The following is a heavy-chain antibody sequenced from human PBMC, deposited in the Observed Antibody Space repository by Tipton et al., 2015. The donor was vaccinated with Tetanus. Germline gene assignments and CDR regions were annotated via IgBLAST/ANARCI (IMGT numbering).Heavy chain of an antibody. D-gene: IGHD3-3*01. CDR1: GGSINDYY. Sequence: TLSLTCTVSGGSINDYYWGWIRQPPGMGLEWIGHISHSGSASYNPSLKSRVTISLDTSKNQFSLTLRSVTVADTAVYYCARTSGYMYSDCWGQGTLVTVSS. CDR3: ARTSGYMYSDC. V-gene: IGHV4-59*01. CDR2: ISHSGSA. J-gene: IGHJ4*02.